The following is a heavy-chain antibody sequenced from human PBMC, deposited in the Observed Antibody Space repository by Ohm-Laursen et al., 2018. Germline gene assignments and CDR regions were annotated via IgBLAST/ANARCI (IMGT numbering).Heavy chain of an antibody. D-gene: IGHD2-15*01. V-gene: IGHV3-13*01. Sequence: GSLRLSCTASGFTFSSYDMHWVRQATGKGLEWVSAIGTAGDTYYPGSVKGRFTISRENAKNSLYLQMNSLRAGDTAVYYCARAAYCSGGSCLDYWGQGTLVTVSS. CDR2: IGTAGDT. CDR1: GFTFSSYD. J-gene: IGHJ4*02. CDR3: ARAAYCSGGSCLDY.